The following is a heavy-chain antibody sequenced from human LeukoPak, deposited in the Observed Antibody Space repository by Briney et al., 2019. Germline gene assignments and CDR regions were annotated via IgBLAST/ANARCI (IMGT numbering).Heavy chain of an antibody. J-gene: IGHJ4*02. Sequence: SVKVSCKASGGTFSSYTISWVRQAPGHGLEWMGRIIPILGIANYAQKFQGRVTITADKSTSTAYMELSSLGSEDTAVYYCAILLGDYGTFDYWGQGTLVTVSS. CDR1: GGTFSSYT. D-gene: IGHD4-17*01. V-gene: IGHV1-69*02. CDR3: AILLGDYGTFDY. CDR2: IIPILGIA.